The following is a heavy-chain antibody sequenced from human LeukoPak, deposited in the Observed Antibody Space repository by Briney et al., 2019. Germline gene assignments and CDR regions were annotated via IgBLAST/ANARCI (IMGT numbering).Heavy chain of an antibody. Sequence: GGSLSLSCAVSGFTFSGDVMHGVRQAPGKGLEWVAVIWYDGSNKDYTDSVRGRFTISRDNSKNTLYLQMNSLRAEDTAVYYCARVAPIYSSSLYYLDFWGQGTLVTVSS. V-gene: IGHV3-33*01. CDR3: ARVAPIYSSSLYYLDF. J-gene: IGHJ4*02. CDR2: IWYDGSNK. CDR1: GFTFSGDV. D-gene: IGHD6-13*01.